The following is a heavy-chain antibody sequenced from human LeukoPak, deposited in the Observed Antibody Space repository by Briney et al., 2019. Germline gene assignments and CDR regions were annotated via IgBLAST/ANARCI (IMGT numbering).Heavy chain of an antibody. CDR3: ARGFAVVVPAAIGY. CDR1: GYTFTSYA. J-gene: IGHJ4*02. Sequence: ASVKVSCKASGYTFTSYAMHWVRQAPGQRLEWMGWINACNGNTKYSQKFQGRVTITRDTSASAAYMELSSLRSEDTAVYYCARGFAVVVPAAIGYWGQGTLVTVSS. CDR2: INACNGNT. D-gene: IGHD2-2*02. V-gene: IGHV1-3*01.